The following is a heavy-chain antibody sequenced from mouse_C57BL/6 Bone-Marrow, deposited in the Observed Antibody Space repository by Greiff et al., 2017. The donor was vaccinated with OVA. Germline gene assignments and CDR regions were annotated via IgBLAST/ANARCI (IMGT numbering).Heavy chain of an antibody. D-gene: IGHD2-2*01. CDR3: ARIDGYYGYDVGDYYAMDY. CDR1: GFSLSTSGMG. CDR2: IYWDDDK. J-gene: IGHJ4*01. Sequence: QVTLKESGPGILQSSQTLSLTCSFSGFSLSTSGMGVSWIRQPSGKGLEWLAHIYWDDDKRYNPSLKSRHTISKDTSRNQVFLKITSVDTADTATYYCARIDGYYGYDVGDYYAMDYWGQGTSVTVSS. V-gene: IGHV8-12*01.